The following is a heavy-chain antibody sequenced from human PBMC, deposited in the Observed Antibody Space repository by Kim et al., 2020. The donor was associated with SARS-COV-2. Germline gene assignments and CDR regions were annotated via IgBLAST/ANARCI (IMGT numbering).Heavy chain of an antibody. V-gene: IGHV4-34*01. CDR1: GGSFSGYY. J-gene: IGHJ6*01. CDR3: ARVLLWFGESYYYYYGMDV. CDR2: INHSGST. D-gene: IGHD3-10*01. Sequence: SETLSLTCAVYGGSFSGYYWSWIRQPPGKGLEWIGEINHSGSTNYNPSLKSRVTISVDTSKNQFSLKLSSVTAADTAVYYCARVLLWFGESYYYYYGMDV.